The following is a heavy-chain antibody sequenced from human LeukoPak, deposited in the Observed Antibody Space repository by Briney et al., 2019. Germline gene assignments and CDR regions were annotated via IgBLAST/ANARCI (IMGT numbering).Heavy chain of an antibody. Sequence: PSETLSLTCAVYGGSFSGYYWSWIRQPPGKGLEWIGEINHSGSTNYNPSLKSRVTISVDTSKNQFSLKVSSVTAADTAVYYCARPKYSSSWYFDSWGQGTLVTVSS. CDR2: INHSGST. J-gene: IGHJ4*02. V-gene: IGHV4-34*01. CDR1: GGSFSGYY. D-gene: IGHD6-13*01. CDR3: ARPKYSSSWYFDS.